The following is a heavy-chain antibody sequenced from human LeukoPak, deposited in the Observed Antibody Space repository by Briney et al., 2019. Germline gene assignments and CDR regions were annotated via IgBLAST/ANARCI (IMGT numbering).Heavy chain of an antibody. CDR2: IYTSGST. CDR1: GGSISSGSYY. J-gene: IGHJ4*02. V-gene: IGHV4-61*02. D-gene: IGHD5-18*01. CDR3: ASTYSYDRNFDY. Sequence: PSQTLSLTCTVSGGSISSGSYYWSWIRQPAGKGLEWIGRIYTSGSTNYNPSLKSRVTISVDTSKNQFSLKLSSVTAADTAVYYCASTYSYDRNFDYWGQGTLVTVSS.